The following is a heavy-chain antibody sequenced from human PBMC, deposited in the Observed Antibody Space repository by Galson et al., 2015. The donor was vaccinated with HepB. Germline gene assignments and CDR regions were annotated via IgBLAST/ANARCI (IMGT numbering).Heavy chain of an antibody. CDR1: GFTVSSNY. CDR2: IYSGGST. CDR3: ARDGVIMVRAVITERDAFDI. V-gene: IGHV3-66*01. J-gene: IGHJ3*02. D-gene: IGHD3-10*01. Sequence: SLRLSCAASGFTVSSNYMSWVRQAPGKGLEWVSVIYSGGSTYYADSVKDRFTISRDNSKNTVYLQMNRLRAEDTAVYYCARDGVIMVRAVITERDAFDIWGQGTMVTVSS.